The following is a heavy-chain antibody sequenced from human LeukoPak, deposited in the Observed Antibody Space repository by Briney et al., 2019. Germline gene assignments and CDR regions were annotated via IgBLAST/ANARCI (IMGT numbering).Heavy chain of an antibody. D-gene: IGHD3-22*01. CDR1: GGSISSYY. V-gene: IGHV4-4*07. CDR3: ASISGYYSYFDY. CDR2: IYTSGST. Sequence: SETLSLTCTVSGGSISSYYWSWIRQPAGKGLEWIGRIYTSGSTNYNPSLKSRVTVSVDTSKNQFSLKLSSVTAADTAVYYCASISGYYSYFDYWGQGTLVTVSS. J-gene: IGHJ4*02.